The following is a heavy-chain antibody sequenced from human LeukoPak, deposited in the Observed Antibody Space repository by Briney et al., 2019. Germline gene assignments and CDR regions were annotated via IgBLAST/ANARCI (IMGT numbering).Heavy chain of an antibody. CDR3: ATSSAVADPYYFDY. D-gene: IGHD6-19*01. CDR1: GYTFTSYG. CDR2: ISAYNGNT. J-gene: IGHJ4*01. V-gene: IGHV1-18*01. Sequence: ASVKVSCKASGYTFTSYGISWVRQAPGQGLEWMGWISAYNGNTNYAQKLQGRVTMTTDTSTSTAYMELRSLRSDDTAVYYCATSSAVADPYYFDYWGQGTLVTVSS.